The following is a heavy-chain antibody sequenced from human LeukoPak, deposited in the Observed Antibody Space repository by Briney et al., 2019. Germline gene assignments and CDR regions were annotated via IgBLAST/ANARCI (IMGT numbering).Heavy chain of an antibody. D-gene: IGHD3-22*01. CDR3: AGNYCDSNRKEDY. V-gene: IGHV1-69*13. CDR2: IIPIFGTA. CDR1: GGTFSSYA. Sequence: GASVKVSCKASGGTFSSYAISWVRQAPGQGLEWMGGIIPIFGTANYAQKFQGRVTITADESTSTAYMELSSLRSEDTAVYYCAGNYCDSNRKEDYWGQGTLVTVSS. J-gene: IGHJ4*02.